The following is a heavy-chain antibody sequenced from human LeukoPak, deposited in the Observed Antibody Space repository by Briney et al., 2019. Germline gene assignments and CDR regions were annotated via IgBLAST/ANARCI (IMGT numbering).Heavy chain of an antibody. D-gene: IGHD4-17*01. CDR3: ARLPTVTTFRSYYYYGMDV. CDR2: IYPGDSDT. Sequence: GESLKISCKGSGYSFTSYWIGWVRQIPGKGLEWMGIIYPGDSDTRYSPSFQGQVTISADKSISTAYLQWSSLKASDTAMYYCARLPTVTTFRSYYYYGMDVWGQGTTVTVSS. CDR1: GYSFTSYW. J-gene: IGHJ6*02. V-gene: IGHV5-51*01.